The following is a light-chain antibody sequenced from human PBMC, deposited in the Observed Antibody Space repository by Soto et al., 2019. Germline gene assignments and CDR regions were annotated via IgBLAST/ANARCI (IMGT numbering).Light chain of an antibody. Sequence: EIVMTQSPATLSVSPGERATLSCRASQSVSSNLAWYKQKPGQAPRLLIYVASTRATGIPARFSGSWSGTEFTLTISSLQSEDFAVYYCQQYNNWPPYTFGQGTKLEIK. J-gene: IGKJ2*01. CDR1: QSVSSN. CDR3: QQYNNWPPYT. CDR2: VAS. V-gene: IGKV3-15*01.